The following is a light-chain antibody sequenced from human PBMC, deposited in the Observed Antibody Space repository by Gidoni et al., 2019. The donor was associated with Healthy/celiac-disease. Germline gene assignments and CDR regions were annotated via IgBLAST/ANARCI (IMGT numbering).Light chain of an antibody. V-gene: IGLV3-19*01. CDR1: SLRSYY. J-gene: IGLJ3*02. CDR3: NARDSSGNHLGV. CDR2: GKN. Sequence: SSELTQTPAVSVALGQTVRITCHGDSLRSYYASWYQQKPGQAPVLLIYGKNNRPSGIPDRFSGSSSGNTASLTITGAQAEDEADYYCNARDSSGNHLGVFGGGTKLTVL.